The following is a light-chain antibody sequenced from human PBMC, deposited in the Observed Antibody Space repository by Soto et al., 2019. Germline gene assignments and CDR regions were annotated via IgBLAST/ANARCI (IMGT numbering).Light chain of an antibody. CDR3: QQYDSSPKT. CDR1: QSVSSSY. Sequence: EIVLTQSPGTLSLSPGERATLSCRASQSVSSSYLAWYQQKPGQAPRPLIYGASSRATGIPDRFSGSGSGTDFTLTISRLEPEDFAVYYCQQYDSSPKTFGQGTKVDIK. CDR2: GAS. J-gene: IGKJ1*01. V-gene: IGKV3-20*01.